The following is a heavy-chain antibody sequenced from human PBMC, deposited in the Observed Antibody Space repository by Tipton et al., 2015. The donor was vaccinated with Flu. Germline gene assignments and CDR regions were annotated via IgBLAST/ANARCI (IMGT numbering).Heavy chain of an antibody. CDR2: IYTSGST. Sequence: LRLSCTVSGGSISSYYWSWIRQPAGKGLEWIGRIYTSGSTNYNPSLKSRVTMSVDTSKNQFSLKLSSVTAADTAVYYCARGGEAGTDWFDPWGQGTLVTVSS. D-gene: IGHD6-19*01. CDR1: GGSISSYY. J-gene: IGHJ5*02. CDR3: ARGGEAGTDWFDP. V-gene: IGHV4-4*07.